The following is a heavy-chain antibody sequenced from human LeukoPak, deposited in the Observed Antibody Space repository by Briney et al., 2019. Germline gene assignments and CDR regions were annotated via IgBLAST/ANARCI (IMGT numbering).Heavy chain of an antibody. Sequence: PSETLSLTCAVYGGSFSGYYWSWIRQPPGKGLEWIGEINHSGSTNYNPSLKSRVTISVDTSKNQFSLKLSSVTAADTAVYYCARDQGKRADFWSGYYYYYYMDVWGKGTTVTVSS. CDR1: GGSFSGYY. CDR3: ARDQGKRADFWSGYYYYYYMDV. D-gene: IGHD3-3*01. V-gene: IGHV4-34*01. CDR2: INHSGST. J-gene: IGHJ6*03.